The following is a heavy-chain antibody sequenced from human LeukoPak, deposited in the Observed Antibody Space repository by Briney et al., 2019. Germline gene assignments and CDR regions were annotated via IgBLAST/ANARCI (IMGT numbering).Heavy chain of an antibody. V-gene: IGHV4-34*01. CDR3: ARHRQGGIYSSSWYGFDY. CDR2: INNSGST. Sequence: SETLSLTRAVYVGSFSGYYWSWIGQPAGKEGEGIGEINNSGSTNNNPSLNSLVTISVDTSKNQFSLKLSSVTAADTAVYYFARHRQGGIYSSSWYGFDYWGQGTLVTVSS. J-gene: IGHJ4*02. D-gene: IGHD6-13*01. CDR1: VGSFSGYY.